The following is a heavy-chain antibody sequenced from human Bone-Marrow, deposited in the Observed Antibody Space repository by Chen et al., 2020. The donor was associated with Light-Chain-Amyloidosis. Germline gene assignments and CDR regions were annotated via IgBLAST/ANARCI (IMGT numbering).Heavy chain of an antibody. D-gene: IGHD5-12*01. J-gene: IGHJ4*02. Sequence: EVQLEQSGPEVKKPGESLKISCKGSGYTFPNYWIGWVRQMPGKGLEWMGVIYPDDSDARYSPSFEGQVTISADKAITTACLRWRSRKAADTAMCDCARRRDGYNVDYWGQGTLVTVSS. CDR3: ARRRDGYNVDY. CDR2: IYPDDSDA. CDR1: GYTFPNYW. V-gene: IGHV5-51*01.